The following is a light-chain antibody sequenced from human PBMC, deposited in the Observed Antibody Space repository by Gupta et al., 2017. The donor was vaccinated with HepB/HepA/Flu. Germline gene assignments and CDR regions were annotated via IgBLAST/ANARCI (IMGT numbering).Light chain of an antibody. CDR2: STN. J-gene: IGLJ2*01. CDR1: SGSVSTSYY. CDR3: VLYMGSVV. V-gene: IGLV8-61*01. Sequence: QTVVTQEPSFSVSPGGTVTLTCGLSSGSVSTSYYPSWYQQTPGQAPRTLIYSTNTRSSGVPDRFSGSILGNKAALTITGAQADDESDYYCVLYMGSVVFGGGTKLTGL.